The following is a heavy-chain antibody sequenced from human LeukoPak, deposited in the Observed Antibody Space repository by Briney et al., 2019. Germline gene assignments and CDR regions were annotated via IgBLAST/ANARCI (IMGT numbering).Heavy chain of an antibody. D-gene: IGHD4-23*01. Sequence: PGGSLRLSCAASGFTFSSYAMSWVRQAPGKGLEWVSVISGSGGYTDYADSVKGRFTISRDNAKNSLYLQMNSLRDEDTAVYYCARDYGGHGEYFDYWGQGTLVTVSS. J-gene: IGHJ4*02. CDR1: GFTFSSYA. CDR3: ARDYGGHGEYFDY. CDR2: ISGSGGYT. V-gene: IGHV3-23*01.